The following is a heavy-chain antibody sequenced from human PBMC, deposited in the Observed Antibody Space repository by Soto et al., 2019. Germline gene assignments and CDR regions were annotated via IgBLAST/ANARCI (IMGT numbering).Heavy chain of an antibody. J-gene: IGHJ3*02. CDR1: GGSISSGDYY. V-gene: IGHV4-30-4*01. Sequence: SETLSLTCTVSGGSISSGDYYWSWIRQPPGKGLEWIGYIYYSGSTYYNPSLKSRVTISVDTSKNQFSLKLSSVTAADTAVYYCAIDRRYWYYYDSRSAVDIWGQGKMVT. D-gene: IGHD3-22*01. CDR3: AIDRRYWYYYDSRSAVDI. CDR2: IYYSGST.